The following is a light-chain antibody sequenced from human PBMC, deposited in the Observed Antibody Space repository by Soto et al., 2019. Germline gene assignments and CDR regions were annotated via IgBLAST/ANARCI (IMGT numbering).Light chain of an antibody. CDR2: EVS. CDR3: SSYADSALL. CDR1: SSDVGGYNY. J-gene: IGLJ2*01. Sequence: QSALTQPPSASGSPGQSVTISCTGTSSDVGGYNYVSWYQQHPGKAPKLIIYEVSKRPSGVPDRFSGSKSGNTASLTVSGPQAEDEADYYCSSYADSALLFGGGTKVTVL. V-gene: IGLV2-8*01.